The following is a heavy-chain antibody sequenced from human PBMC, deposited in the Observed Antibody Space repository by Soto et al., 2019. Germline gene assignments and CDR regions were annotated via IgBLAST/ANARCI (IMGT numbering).Heavy chain of an antibody. CDR1: GGSISSYY. V-gene: IGHV4-59*01. D-gene: IGHD6-19*01. CDR2: IYYSGST. Sequence: SETLSLTCTVSGGSISSYYWSWIRQPPGKGLEWIGYIYYSGSTNYNPSLKSRVTISVDTSKNQFSLKLSSVTAADTAVYYCARVPYSSGWLVDYWGQGTMVTVYS. J-gene: IGHJ4*02. CDR3: ARVPYSSGWLVDY.